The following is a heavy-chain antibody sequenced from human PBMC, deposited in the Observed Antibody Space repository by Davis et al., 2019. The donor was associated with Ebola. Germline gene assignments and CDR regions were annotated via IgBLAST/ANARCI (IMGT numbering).Heavy chain of an antibody. V-gene: IGHV4-61*01. CDR1: GGSVTTGNYY. CDR2: IYHTGNT. J-gene: IGHJ4*02. CDR3: ARGRHLSVSPFAY. Sequence: PSATLSLTCTVSGGSVTTGNYYWSCIRQTPGTGLEWIGYIYHTGNTNYNPYLQRRVTISVDLSKNQFSLRLNSVTAADTAVYYCARGRHLSVSPFAYWGQGILVTVSP. D-gene: IGHD5/OR15-5a*01.